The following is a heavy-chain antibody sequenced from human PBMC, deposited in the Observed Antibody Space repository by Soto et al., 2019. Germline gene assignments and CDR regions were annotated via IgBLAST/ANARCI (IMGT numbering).Heavy chain of an antibody. Sequence: PGGSLRLSCSASGITFSTYSMHWVRQAPGKGLVWVSRINTDGSGTTYADSVKGRFTISRDNAKNMVYLQMNSLRAEDTAVYRCARDRPGPQHYFEYGGLGNMVPVS. D-gene: IGHD3-10*01. J-gene: IGHJ4*02. CDR2: INTDGSGT. CDR1: GITFSTYS. CDR3: ARDRPGPQHYFEY. V-gene: IGHV3-74*01.